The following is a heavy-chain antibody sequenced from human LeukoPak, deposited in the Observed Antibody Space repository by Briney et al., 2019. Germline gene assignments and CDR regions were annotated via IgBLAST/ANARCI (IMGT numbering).Heavy chain of an antibody. Sequence: PGGSLRLSCAASGFTFSSYGMHWVRQAPGKGLEWVSVIYSGGSTYYADSVKGRFSISRDNAENSLYLQMNSLRDEDTAVYYCVASMTTWGTLDIWGQGTMVTVSS. CDR3: VASMTTWGTLDI. CDR2: IYSGGST. CDR1: GFTFSSYG. V-gene: IGHV3-NL1*01. J-gene: IGHJ3*02. D-gene: IGHD6-19*01.